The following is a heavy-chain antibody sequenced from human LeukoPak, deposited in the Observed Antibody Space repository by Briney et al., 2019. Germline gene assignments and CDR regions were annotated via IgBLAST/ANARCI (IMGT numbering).Heavy chain of an antibody. V-gene: IGHV3-20*04. CDR2: INWNGGST. Sequence: GGSLRLSCAASGFTFDDYGMSWVRQAPGKGLEWVSGINWNGGSTGYADSVKGRFTISRDNAKNSLYLQMNGLRAEDTALYYCAREGRVDYDFWSGLYDPYWYFDLWGRGTLVTVSS. D-gene: IGHD3-3*01. J-gene: IGHJ2*01. CDR1: GFTFDDYG. CDR3: AREGRVDYDFWSGLYDPYWYFDL.